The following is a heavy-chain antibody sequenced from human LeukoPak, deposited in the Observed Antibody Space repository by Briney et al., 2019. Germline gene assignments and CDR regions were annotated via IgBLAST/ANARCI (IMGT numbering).Heavy chain of an antibody. CDR2: IYTSGST. V-gene: IGHV4-4*07. CDR1: GDSISSYY. Sequence: SDTLSLTCNVSGDSISSYYWRWVPQPAGKGLEWIGRIYTSGSTNYNPSLKSRVTMSVDTSKNQFSLKLSSVTAADTAVYYCARDRYYYDSSGYLFDYWGQGTLVTVPS. D-gene: IGHD3-22*01. J-gene: IGHJ4*02. CDR3: ARDRYYYDSSGYLFDY.